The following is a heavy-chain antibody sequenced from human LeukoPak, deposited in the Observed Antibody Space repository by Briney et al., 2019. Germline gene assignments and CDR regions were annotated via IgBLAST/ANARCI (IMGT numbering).Heavy chain of an antibody. CDR3: ARDVRYSSGWYVVSDY. CDR2: ISSSGSTI. V-gene: IGHV3-11*04. D-gene: IGHD6-19*01. Sequence: GGSLRLSCAASGFTFSDYYMSWIRQAPGKGLEWVSYISSSGSTIYYADSVKGRFTISRDNAKNSLYLQMNSLRAEDTAVYHCARDVRYSSGWYVVSDYWGQGTLVTVSS. J-gene: IGHJ4*02. CDR1: GFTFSDYY.